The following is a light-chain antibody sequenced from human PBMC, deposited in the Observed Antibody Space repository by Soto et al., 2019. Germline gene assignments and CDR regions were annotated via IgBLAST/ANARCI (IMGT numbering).Light chain of an antibody. CDR3: QHFNSWPLL. Sequence: EIVMTQSPAMLSVSPGERATLSCRASQNVNNRLAWYQQKAGQPPRLLIYGASTRATGSPARFSGSGSGTEFTLTISSLQSEDFAVYYCQHFNSWPLLFGQGTKVEIK. CDR2: GAS. V-gene: IGKV3-15*01. J-gene: IGKJ1*01. CDR1: QNVNNR.